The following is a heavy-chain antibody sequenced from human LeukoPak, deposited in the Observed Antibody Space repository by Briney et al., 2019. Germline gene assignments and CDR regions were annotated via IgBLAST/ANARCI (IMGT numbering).Heavy chain of an antibody. V-gene: IGHV1-18*01. CDR2: TSAYNGNT. Sequence: GASVKVSCKASSYTFTIYGISWVRQAPGQGLEWMGWTSAYNGNTNYAQKLQGRVTMTTDTSTSTAYMELRSLRSDDTAVYYCARGTIIAVAGTTDPDYWGQGTLVTVSS. J-gene: IGHJ4*02. CDR3: ARGTIIAVAGTTDPDY. CDR1: SYTFTIYG. D-gene: IGHD6-19*01.